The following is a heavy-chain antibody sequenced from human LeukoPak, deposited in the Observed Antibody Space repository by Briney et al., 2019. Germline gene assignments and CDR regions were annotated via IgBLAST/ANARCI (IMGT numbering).Heavy chain of an antibody. Sequence: ASVKVSCKASGYTFTSYGISWVRQAPGRGLEWMGWISAYNGNTNYAQKLQGRVTMTTDTSTSTAYMELRSLRSDDTAVYYCARAGSGYSYGRDNFLRYYFDYWGQGTLVTVSS. CDR3: ARAGSGYSYGRDNFLRYYFDY. V-gene: IGHV1-18*01. CDR2: ISAYNGNT. CDR1: GYTFTSYG. J-gene: IGHJ4*02. D-gene: IGHD5-18*01.